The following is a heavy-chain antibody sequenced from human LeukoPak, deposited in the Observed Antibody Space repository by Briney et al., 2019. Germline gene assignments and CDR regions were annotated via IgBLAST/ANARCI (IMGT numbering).Heavy chain of an antibody. CDR1: GYTFTSYY. CDR2: INPTGGST. D-gene: IGHD1-26*01. CDR3: ARDNSVGDNAWWFDP. V-gene: IGHV1-46*01. J-gene: IGHJ5*02. Sequence: ASVKVSCKASGYTFTSYYMHWVRQAPGQGLEWMGLINPTGGSTGYAQKIQGRVTMTRDMSTSTDYMELSSLRSEDTAIYYCARDNSVGDNAWWFDPWGQGTLVTVSS.